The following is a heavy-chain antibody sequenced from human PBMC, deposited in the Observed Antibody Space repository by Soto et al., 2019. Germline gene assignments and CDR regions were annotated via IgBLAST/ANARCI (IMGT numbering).Heavy chain of an antibody. CDR1: GYTFTGYY. V-gene: IGHV1-2*04. D-gene: IGHD2-2*01. Sequence: ASVKVSCKASGYTFTGYYMHWLRQSPGQGLEWMGWINPNSGGTNYAQKFQGWVTMTRDTSISTAYMELSRLRSDDTAVYYCARDRMETHISSTSYHYYYYGMDVWGQGTTVTVSS. J-gene: IGHJ6*02. CDR2: INPNSGGT. CDR3: ARDRMETHISSTSYHYYYYGMDV.